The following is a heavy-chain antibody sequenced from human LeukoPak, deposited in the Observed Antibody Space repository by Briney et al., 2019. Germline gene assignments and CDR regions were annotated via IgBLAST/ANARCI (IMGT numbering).Heavy chain of an antibody. CDR3: ARGAPPFDY. CDR2: ISAYNGNT. J-gene: IGHJ4*02. V-gene: IGHV1-18*01. Sequence: GGSLRLSCAASGFTFTSYGISWVRQAPGQGLEWMGWISAYNGNTNYAQKLQGRVTMTTDTSTSTAYMELRSLRSDDTAVYYCARGAPPFDYWGQGTLVTVSS. CDR1: GFTFTSYG.